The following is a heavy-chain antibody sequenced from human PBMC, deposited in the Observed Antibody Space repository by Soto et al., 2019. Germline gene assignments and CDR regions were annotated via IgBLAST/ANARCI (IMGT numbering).Heavy chain of an antibody. J-gene: IGHJ4*02. CDR2: INAGNGNA. CDR1: GYTFTNSG. V-gene: IGHV1-3*01. CDR3: ARVMGGNIWYYFDY. D-gene: IGHD2-15*01. Sequence: GASVKVSCKASGYTFTNSGMHWVRQAPGQRLEWMGWINAGNGNAKYSQKFQGRVTITRDTSASTAYMELSSLRSEDTAVYYCARVMGGNIWYYFDYWGQGTLVTVSS.